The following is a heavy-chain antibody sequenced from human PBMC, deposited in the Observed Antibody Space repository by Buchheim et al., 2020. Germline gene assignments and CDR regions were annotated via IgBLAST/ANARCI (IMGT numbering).Heavy chain of an antibody. D-gene: IGHD2-2*01. CDR1: GFTFSSHA. CDR2: ISYDGSYK. J-gene: IGHJ4*02. V-gene: IGHV3-30*03. Sequence: QVQLVESGGGVVQPGRSLRLSCAASGFTFSSHAMHWVRQPPGKGLEWVAIISYDGSYKDYPDSVKGRFTVSRDNFLNTLFLQMNSLRAEDTAVYYCGAEVGSREFDNWGQGTL. CDR3: GAEVGSREFDN.